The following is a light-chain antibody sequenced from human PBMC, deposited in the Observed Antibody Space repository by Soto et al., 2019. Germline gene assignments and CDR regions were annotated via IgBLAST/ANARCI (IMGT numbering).Light chain of an antibody. Sequence: QSVLTQPASVSGSPGQSITLSCTGTSSDVGAYNYVSWYQQHPGKAPKLMLYEVSNRPSGVSNRFSGSKSGNTASLTIFGLQAEDEADYYCTSFTSSTSVVFGGGTKLTVL. J-gene: IGLJ2*01. CDR1: SSDVGAYNY. CDR2: EVS. V-gene: IGLV2-14*01. CDR3: TSFTSSTSVV.